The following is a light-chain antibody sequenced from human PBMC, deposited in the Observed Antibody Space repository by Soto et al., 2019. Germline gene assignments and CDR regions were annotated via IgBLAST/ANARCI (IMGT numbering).Light chain of an antibody. J-gene: IGKJ5*01. CDR2: YAS. Sequence: EIMMTXSPATLSVXXXXXATLSCRASQSVRNNLAWYQQKPGQAPRLLIYYASTRATGIPARFSGSGSGTEFTLTISSLQSEDFALYYCQQYNNWPPITFGQGTRLEIK. CDR1: QSVRNN. V-gene: IGKV3-15*01. CDR3: QQYNNWPPIT.